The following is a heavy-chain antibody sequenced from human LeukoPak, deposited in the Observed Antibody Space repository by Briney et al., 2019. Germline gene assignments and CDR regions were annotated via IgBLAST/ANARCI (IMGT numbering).Heavy chain of an antibody. J-gene: IGHJ4*02. V-gene: IGHV4-34*01. CDR2: INHSGST. CDR1: GGSFSGYY. CDR3: ARGNLWPTYDYVWGSYRPLDY. D-gene: IGHD3-16*02. Sequence: PSETLSLTCAVYGGSFSGYYWSWIRQPPGKGLEWIGEINHSGSTNYNPSLKSRVTISVDTSKNQFSLKLSSVTAADTAVYYCARGNLWPTYDYVWGSYRPLDYWGQGTLVTVSS.